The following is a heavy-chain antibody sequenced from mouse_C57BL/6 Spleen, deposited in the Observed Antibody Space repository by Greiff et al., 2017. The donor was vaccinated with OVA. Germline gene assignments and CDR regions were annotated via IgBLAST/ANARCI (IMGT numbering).Heavy chain of an antibody. CDR1: GFTFSSYA. V-gene: IGHV5-4*03. CDR2: ISDGGSYT. Sequence: EVKLVESGGGLVKPGGSLKLSCAASGFTFSSYAMSWVRQTPEKRLEWVATISDGGSYTYYPDNVKGRFTISRDNAKNNLYLQMSHLKSEDTAMYYCARGNYGSSYVGFAYWGQGTLVTVSA. D-gene: IGHD1-1*01. J-gene: IGHJ3*01. CDR3: ARGNYGSSYVGFAY.